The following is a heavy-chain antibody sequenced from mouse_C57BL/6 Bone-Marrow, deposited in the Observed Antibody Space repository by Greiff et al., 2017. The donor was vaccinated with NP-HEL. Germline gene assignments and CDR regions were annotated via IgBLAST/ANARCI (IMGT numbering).Heavy chain of an antibody. CDR1: GFTFSSYA. V-gene: IGHV5-4*01. J-gene: IGHJ2*01. CDR3: ARDDSSGYDYFDY. CDR2: ISDGGSYT. Sequence: EVQGVESGGGLVKPGGSLKLSCAASGFTFSSYAMSWVRQTPEKRLEWVATISDGGSYTYYPDNVKGRFTISRDNAKNNLYLQMSHLKSEDTAMYYCARDDSSGYDYFDYWGQGTTLTVSS. D-gene: IGHD3-2*02.